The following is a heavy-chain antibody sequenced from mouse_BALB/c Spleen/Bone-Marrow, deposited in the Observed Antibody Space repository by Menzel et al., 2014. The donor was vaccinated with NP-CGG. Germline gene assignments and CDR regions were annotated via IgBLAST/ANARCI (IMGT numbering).Heavy chain of an antibody. V-gene: IGHV1S56*01. CDR2: IYPGNVNT. J-gene: IGHJ4*01. CDR3: ARGGWLRDAMDY. Sequence: LVESGPELVKPGASVRISCKASGYTFXSYYIHWVKQRPGQGLEWIGWIYPGNVNTKYNEKFKGKATLTADKSSSTAYMQLSSLTSEDSAVYFCARGGWLRDAMDYWGQGTSVTVSS. CDR1: GYTFXSYY. D-gene: IGHD2-2*01.